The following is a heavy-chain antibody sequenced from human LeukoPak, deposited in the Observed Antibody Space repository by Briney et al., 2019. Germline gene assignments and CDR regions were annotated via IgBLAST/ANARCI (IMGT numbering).Heavy chain of an antibody. CDR3: ARETGGGAFDI. Sequence: SVKVSCKASGGTFSIYAISWVRPAPGQGLEWMGGIIPIFGTANYAQKFQGRVTITADESTSTAYMELSSLRSEDTAVYYCARETGGGAFDIWGQGTMVTVSS. CDR1: GGTFSIYA. J-gene: IGHJ3*02. D-gene: IGHD3-16*01. CDR2: IIPIFGTA. V-gene: IGHV1-69*13.